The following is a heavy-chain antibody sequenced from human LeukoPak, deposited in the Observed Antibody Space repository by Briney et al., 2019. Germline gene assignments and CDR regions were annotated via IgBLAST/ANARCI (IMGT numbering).Heavy chain of an antibody. J-gene: IGHJ1*01. Sequence: YWSWIRQPSGKGLEWMGIIYPGDSDTRYSPSFRGQVIISADKSIRTAYLQWTSLKASDTAMYYCARHTGEGSHFQHWGQGSLVTVSS. CDR1: YW. V-gene: IGHV5-51*01. D-gene: IGHD3-16*01. CDR3: ARHTGEGSHFQH. CDR2: IYPGDSDT.